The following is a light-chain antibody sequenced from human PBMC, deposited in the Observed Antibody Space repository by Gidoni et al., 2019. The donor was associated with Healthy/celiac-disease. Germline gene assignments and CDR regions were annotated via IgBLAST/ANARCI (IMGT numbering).Light chain of an antibody. CDR2: SNN. J-gene: IGLJ1*01. Sequence: QSVLPQPPSASGTPGQRVTISCSGSSSNIGSNTVNWYQQLPGTAPKLLIYSNNQRPSGVPDRFSGSKSGTSASRAISGLQSEDEADYYCAAWDDSLNGSFVFGTGTKVTVL. CDR1: SSNIGSNT. V-gene: IGLV1-44*01. CDR3: AAWDDSLNGSFV.